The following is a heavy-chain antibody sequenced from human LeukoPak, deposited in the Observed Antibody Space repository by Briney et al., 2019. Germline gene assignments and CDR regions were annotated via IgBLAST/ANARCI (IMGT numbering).Heavy chain of an antibody. V-gene: IGHV3-21*01. J-gene: IGHJ4*02. CDR2: ISSSSSYI. D-gene: IGHD3-10*01. Sequence: PGGSLRLSCAASGFTFSSYSMNWVRQAPGKGLEWVSSISSSSSYIYYADSVKGRFTISRDNAKNSLYLQMNSLRAEDTAVYYCARDRDADYYGSGSYLLYYWGQGTLVTVSS. CDR1: GFTFSSYS. CDR3: ARDRDADYYGSGSYLLYY.